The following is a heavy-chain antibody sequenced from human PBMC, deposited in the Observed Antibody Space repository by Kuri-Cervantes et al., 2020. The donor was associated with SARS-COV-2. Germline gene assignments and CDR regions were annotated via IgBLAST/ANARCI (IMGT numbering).Heavy chain of an antibody. CDR1: GFTASSNE. D-gene: IGHD2-2*01. CDR2: IKQDGSEK. CDR3: AKDGDIVVVPAESPARQRGNFESGYFQH. V-gene: IGHV3-7*03. J-gene: IGHJ1*01. Sequence: GGSLRLSCAASGFTASSNEMSWVRQAPGKGLEWVANIKQDGSEKYYVDSVKGRFTISRDNAKNSLYLRMNSLRAEDTAVYYCAKDGDIVVVPAESPARQRGNFESGYFQHWGQGTLVTVSS.